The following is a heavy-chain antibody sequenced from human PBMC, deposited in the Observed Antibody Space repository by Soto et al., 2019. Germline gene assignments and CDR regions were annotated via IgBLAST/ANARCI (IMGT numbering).Heavy chain of an antibody. D-gene: IGHD3-9*01. CDR2: INPNSGGT. V-gene: IGHV1-2*02. Sequence: ASVKVSCKTSGYTFTAHCIHWVRQAPGQGLEWMGWINPNSGGTTYAQKFHARVTMTRDTSISTAYMELSGLTSDDTAVYYCAPENPLTLNSGLHLWGPGTTLTVSS. CDR1: GYTFTAHC. CDR3: APENPLTLNSGLHL. J-gene: IGHJ6*02.